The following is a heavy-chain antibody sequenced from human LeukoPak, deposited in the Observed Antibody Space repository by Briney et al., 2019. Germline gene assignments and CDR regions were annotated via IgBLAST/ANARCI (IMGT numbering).Heavy chain of an antibody. CDR2: IYSGGST. CDR1: GFTVSSNY. CDR3: AKVSGYSYGLSYYFDY. V-gene: IGHV3-53*01. Sequence: GGSLRLSCAASGFTVSSNYMSWVRQAPGKGLEWVSVIYSGGSTYYADSVKGRFTISRDNSKNTLYLQMNSLRAEDTAVYYCAKVSGYSYGLSYYFDYWGQGTLVTVSS. J-gene: IGHJ4*02. D-gene: IGHD5-18*01.